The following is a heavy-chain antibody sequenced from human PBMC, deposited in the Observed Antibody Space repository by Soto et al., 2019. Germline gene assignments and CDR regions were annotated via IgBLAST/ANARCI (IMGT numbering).Heavy chain of an antibody. CDR2: INHSGST. V-gene: IGHV4-34*01. CDR3: ARGRGRGYYGSGSYPTYYYYYGMDV. D-gene: IGHD3-10*01. J-gene: IGHJ6*02. CDR1: GGSFSGYY. Sequence: PSETLSLTCTVSGGSFSGYYWSWIRQPPGKGLEWIGEINHSGSTNYNPSLKSRVTISVDTSKNQFSLKLSSVTAADTAVYYCARGRGRGYYGSGSYPTYYYYYGMDVWGQGTTVTVSS.